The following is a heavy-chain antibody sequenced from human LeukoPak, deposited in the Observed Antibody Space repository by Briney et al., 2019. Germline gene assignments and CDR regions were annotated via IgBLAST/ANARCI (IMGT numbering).Heavy chain of an antibody. D-gene: IGHD6-13*01. CDR3: ARDGYSSSWYEFDY. CDR2: IYYSGST. Sequence: SETLSLTCTVSGGSISSSSYYWGWIRQPPGKGLEWIGSIYYSGSTYYNPSLKSRVTISVDTSKNQFSLKLSSVTAADTAVYYCARDGYSSSWYEFDYWGQGTLVTVSS. V-gene: IGHV4-39*07. J-gene: IGHJ4*02. CDR1: GGSISSSSYY.